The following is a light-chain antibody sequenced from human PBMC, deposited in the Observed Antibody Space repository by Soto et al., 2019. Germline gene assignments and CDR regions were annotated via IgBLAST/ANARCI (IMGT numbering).Light chain of an antibody. CDR3: QKYNSAPWT. CDR2: AAS. Sequence: DIQMTQSPSSLSASVGDRVAITCRASQDISNYLAWYQQKPGKVPKVLIYAASTLQSAVPSRFSGSGSGTDFTLTITSLQPEDVATYYCQKYNSAPWTFGQGTKVEIK. CDR1: QDISNY. V-gene: IGKV1-27*01. J-gene: IGKJ1*01.